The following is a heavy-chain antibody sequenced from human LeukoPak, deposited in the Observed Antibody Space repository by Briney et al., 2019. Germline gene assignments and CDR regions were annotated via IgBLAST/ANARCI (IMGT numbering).Heavy chain of an antibody. V-gene: IGHV4-59*01. CDR3: ARGSSMETFDY. J-gene: IGHJ4*02. CDR1: GVSISSYY. CDR2: IYYSGNT. D-gene: IGHD1-1*01. Sequence: SETLSLICTVSGVSISSYYWSWIRQPPGKGLEWIGYIYYSGNTNYNPSVKSRVTVSVDTSKNQFSLKLSSVTTADTAVYYCARGSSMETFDYWGQGTLVTVSS.